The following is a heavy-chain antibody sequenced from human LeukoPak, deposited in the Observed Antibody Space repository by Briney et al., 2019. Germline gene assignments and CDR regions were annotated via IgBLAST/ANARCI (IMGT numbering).Heavy chain of an antibody. CDR2: INHSGST. CDR1: GGSFSGYY. Sequence: SETPSLTCAVYGGSFSGYYWSWIRQPPGKGLEWIGEINHSGSTNYNPSLKSRVTISVDTSKNQFSLKLSSVTAADTAVYYCARLAVAGRRHGDWGQGTLVTVPS. D-gene: IGHD6-19*01. V-gene: IGHV4-34*01. J-gene: IGHJ4*02. CDR3: ARLAVAGRRHGD.